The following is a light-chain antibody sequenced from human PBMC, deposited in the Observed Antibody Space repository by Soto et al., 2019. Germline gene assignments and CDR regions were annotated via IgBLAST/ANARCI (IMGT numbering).Light chain of an antibody. CDR2: GAS. CDR3: QQYNNWTWT. J-gene: IGKJ1*01. CDR1: KSICDP. V-gene: IGKV3-15*01. Sequence: EIVITQSPATLSVSPGGRAALACRASKSICDPLEWYLRTPGQAPRLLIYGASPREPGFPALFSGSGAGTEFTLTISSLQSEDVAVDYCQQYNNWTWTFGQGTKVDIK.